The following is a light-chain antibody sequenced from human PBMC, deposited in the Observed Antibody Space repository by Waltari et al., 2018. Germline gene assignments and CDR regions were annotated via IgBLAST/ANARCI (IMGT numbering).Light chain of an antibody. CDR2: DVS. CDR1: QIISRA. V-gene: IGKV3-20*01. Sequence: EIMLTQSPGTLSLSPGERATLSCRASQIISRALAWYQQKPGQAPRLLIYDVSTRASGIPDRFSGGGSGTDFSLTISRLEPEDFAVYYCQHYVSLPVTFGQGTKLEFK. CDR3: QHYVSLPVT. J-gene: IGKJ1*01.